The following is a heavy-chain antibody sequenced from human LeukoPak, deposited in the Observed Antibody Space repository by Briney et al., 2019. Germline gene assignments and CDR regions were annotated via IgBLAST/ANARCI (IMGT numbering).Heavy chain of an antibody. V-gene: IGHV4-59*01. Sequence: SETLSLTCTVSGGSISSYCWSWIRQPPGKGLEWIGYIYYSGTTNYNPSLKSRVTLSVDTAKNQFSLKLSSVTAADTAVYYCATETGVYFEYWGQGTLVTVSS. J-gene: IGHJ4*02. CDR2: IYYSGTT. CDR3: ATETGVYFEY. D-gene: IGHD3-10*01. CDR1: GGSISSYC.